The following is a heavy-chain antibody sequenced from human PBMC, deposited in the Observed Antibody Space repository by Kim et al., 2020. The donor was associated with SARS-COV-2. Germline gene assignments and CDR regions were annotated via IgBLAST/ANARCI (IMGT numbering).Heavy chain of an antibody. D-gene: IGHD2-8*01. CDR2: IYYSGST. J-gene: IGHJ5*02. V-gene: IGHV4-59*13. Sequence: SETLSLTCTVSGGSISSYYWSWIRQPPGKGLEWIGYIYYSGSTNYNPSLKSRVTISVDTSKNQFSLKLSSVTAADTVVYYCARGTRRDIVLMVYDRNNWFDPWGQGTLVTVSS. CDR1: GGSISSYY. CDR3: ARGTRRDIVLMVYDRNNWFDP.